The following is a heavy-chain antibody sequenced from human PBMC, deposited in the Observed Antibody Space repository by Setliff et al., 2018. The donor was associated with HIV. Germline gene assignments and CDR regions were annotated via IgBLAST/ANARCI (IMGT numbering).Heavy chain of an antibody. CDR1: GGSFSGYY. CDR3: ARSQYDCSSSSCPGTHHYYYMDV. Sequence: SETLSLTCAVYGGSFSGYYWSWIRQPPGKGLEWIGEINHSGSTNYNPSLKSRVTISVDTSKNQFSLKLSSVTAADTAVYYCARSQYDCSSSSCPGTHHYYYMDVWGKGTTVTVSS. CDR2: INHSGST. J-gene: IGHJ6*03. D-gene: IGHD2-2*01. V-gene: IGHV4-34*01.